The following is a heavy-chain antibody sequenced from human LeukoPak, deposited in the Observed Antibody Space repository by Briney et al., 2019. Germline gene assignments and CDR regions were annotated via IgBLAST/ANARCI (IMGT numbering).Heavy chain of an antibody. V-gene: IGHV4-30-4*07. CDR3: ARGRYVTTRGGAAAGFLDY. J-gene: IGHJ4*02. CDR2: IYDSGST. Sequence: SETLSLTCAVSGGSISSGGYSWSWIRQPPGKGLEWIGYIYDSGSTYYNPSLKSRVNISVETSKNQFSLKLSSVTAADTAVYYCARGRYVTTRGGAAAGFLDYWGQGTLVTVST. D-gene: IGHD6-13*01. CDR1: GGSISSGGYS.